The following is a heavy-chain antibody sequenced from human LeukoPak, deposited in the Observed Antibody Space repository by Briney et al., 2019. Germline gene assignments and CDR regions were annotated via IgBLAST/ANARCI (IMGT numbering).Heavy chain of an antibody. CDR3: ARARVGSIWSPRPDWFDP. V-gene: IGHV4-31*03. D-gene: IGHD6-13*01. Sequence: SQTLSLTCTVSGGSIISGSYYWTWIRQHPEKGLEWIGYVYTSGNSYYNPSLRSRIALSVDTSKNQFSLNLTSMAAADTAMYYCARARVGSIWSPRPDWFDPWGEGTLVTVSP. J-gene: IGHJ5*02. CDR1: GGSIISGSYY. CDR2: VYTSGNS.